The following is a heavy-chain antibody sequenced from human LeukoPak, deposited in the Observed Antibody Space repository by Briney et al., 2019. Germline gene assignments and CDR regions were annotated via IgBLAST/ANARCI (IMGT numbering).Heavy chain of an antibody. D-gene: IGHD3-22*01. CDR2: ISGSGGST. Sequence: GGSLRLSCAASGFTFSSYAMSWVRQAPGKGLEWVSAISGSGGSTYYADSVKSRFTISRDNSKNTLYLQMNSLRAEDTAVYYCAKDPVYYYDSSMDYWGQGTLVTVSS. V-gene: IGHV3-23*01. CDR1: GFTFSSYA. CDR3: AKDPVYYYDSSMDY. J-gene: IGHJ4*02.